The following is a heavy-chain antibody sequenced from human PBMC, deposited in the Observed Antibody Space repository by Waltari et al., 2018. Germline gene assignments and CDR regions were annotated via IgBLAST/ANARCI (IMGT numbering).Heavy chain of an antibody. D-gene: IGHD4-17*01. CDR3: ARDRREDFGDYDPLFDY. Sequence: HLQESGPGLVTPSETLSLTCDVSGDSIINSYWIWNRQSAGKELEWIGRVYTSGSTNYNPSLRGRITVSEDTSKNQISLKMNSVTAADTAVYYCARDRREDFGDYDPLFDYWGQGVLVTVSS. CDR2: VYTSGST. J-gene: IGHJ4*02. V-gene: IGHV4-4*07. CDR1: GDSIINSY.